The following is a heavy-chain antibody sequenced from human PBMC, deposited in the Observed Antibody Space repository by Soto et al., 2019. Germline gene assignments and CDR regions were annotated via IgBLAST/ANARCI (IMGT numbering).Heavy chain of an antibody. D-gene: IGHD6-19*01. V-gene: IGHV4-39*01. CDR3: SRIAVSGPITGFDY. CDR1: GGSISNSSYL. CDR2: VSYSGST. Sequence: SETLSLTCPVSGGSISNSSYLWGWIRQPPGKGLQWIGSVSYSGSTYYNPSLKSRVTISVDTSRTQSSLRLSSVTAADTAVYYCSRIAVSGPITGFDYWGQGARVTVSS. J-gene: IGHJ4*02.